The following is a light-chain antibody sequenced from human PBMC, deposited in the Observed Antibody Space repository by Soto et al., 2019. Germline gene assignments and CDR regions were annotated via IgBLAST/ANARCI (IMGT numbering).Light chain of an antibody. CDR3: ATWDDSLSGSVL. CDR2: SNN. J-gene: IGLJ2*01. Sequence: QAVVTQPPSASGTPGQRVAISCSGSSSNFGTDYVYWYQQLPGTAPKLLIYSNNLRPSGVPDRFSGSKTDTSASLAISGLRSEDEADYYCATWDDSLSGSVLFGGGTKVTVL. CDR1: SSNFGTDY. V-gene: IGLV1-47*02.